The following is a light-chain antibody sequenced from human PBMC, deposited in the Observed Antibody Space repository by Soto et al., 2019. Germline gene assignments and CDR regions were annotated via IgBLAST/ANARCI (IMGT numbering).Light chain of an antibody. CDR2: AAS. V-gene: IGKV1-27*01. CDR1: QAISNY. Sequence: DIQMTKSPSSLSASVGDRVTITCRASQAISNYLAWYQQKPGKAPTLLIHAASTLQTGVSSRFSGSGSGTDFTVTIGSLQPEDVATYYCQMYNSVPLTFGVGTKVEI. J-gene: IGKJ4*01. CDR3: QMYNSVPLT.